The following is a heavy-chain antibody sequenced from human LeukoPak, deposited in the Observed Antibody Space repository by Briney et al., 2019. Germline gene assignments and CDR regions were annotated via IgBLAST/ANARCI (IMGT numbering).Heavy chain of an antibody. D-gene: IGHD1-26*01. CDR3: AKFTGSYNHDAFDI. CDR2: ITTSNGNR. CDR1: GYTFSSYG. V-gene: IGHV1-18*01. J-gene: IGHJ3*02. Sequence: ASVKVSCKASGYTFSSYGINWVRQAPGQGLEWMGWITTSNGNRNYAQKVQDRVTMTTDTSTSTAYMELRNLKSDDTAVYYCAKFTGSYNHDAFDIWGQGTMVTVSS.